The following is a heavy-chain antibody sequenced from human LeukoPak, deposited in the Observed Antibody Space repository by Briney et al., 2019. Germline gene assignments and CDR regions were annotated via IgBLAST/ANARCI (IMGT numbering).Heavy chain of an antibody. CDR1: GGSISSGSYY. V-gene: IGHV4-61*02. Sequence: SETLSLTCTVSGGSISSGSYYLSWIRQPAGKGLEWIGRIYTSGSTNYNPSLKSRVTMSVDASKNQFSLKLSSVTAADTAVYYCTRGSIAYYYMDVWGKGTTVTVSS. J-gene: IGHJ6*03. CDR2: IYTSGST. CDR3: TRGSIAYYYMDV. D-gene: IGHD3-22*01.